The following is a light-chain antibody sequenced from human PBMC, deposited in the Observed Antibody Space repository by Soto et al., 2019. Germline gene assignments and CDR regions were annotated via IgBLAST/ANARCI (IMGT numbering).Light chain of an antibody. CDR2: GAS. Sequence: EIVLTQSPGTLSLSPGERATLSCRARQTVSSSSLTWCQQKPGQAPGLLIYGASTRATAIPARFSGSGSGTDFTLTVSSLQPEDFAVYYCQHDYNLLTFGGGTKVDIK. J-gene: IGKJ4*01. CDR3: QHDYNLLT. CDR1: QTVSSSS. V-gene: IGKV3D-7*01.